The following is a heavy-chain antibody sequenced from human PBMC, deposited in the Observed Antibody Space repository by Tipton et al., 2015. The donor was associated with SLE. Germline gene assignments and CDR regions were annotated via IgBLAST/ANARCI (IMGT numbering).Heavy chain of an antibody. CDR3: AILEMATSTVDY. V-gene: IGHV3-21*04. Sequence: SLRLSCAASGFTFSSYSMNWVRQAPGKGLEWVSSISSSSSYIYYADSVKGRFTISRDNAKNSLYLQMNSLRAEDTAVYYCAILEMATSTVDYWGQGTLVTVSS. J-gene: IGHJ4*02. D-gene: IGHD5-24*01. CDR2: ISSSSSYI. CDR1: GFTFSSYS.